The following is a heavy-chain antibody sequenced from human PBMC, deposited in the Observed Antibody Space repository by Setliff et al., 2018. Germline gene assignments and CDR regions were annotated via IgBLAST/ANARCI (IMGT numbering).Heavy chain of an antibody. CDR1: GFTFSNYA. V-gene: IGHV3-30*01. Sequence: GESLKISCVASGFTFSNYAMHWVRQAPGKGLEWVAVITYDGSNKFYADSVRGRFTISRDISKNTLYVQMNSLRPEDTAVYYCARSRYTSRWYEMSAMDVWGKGTTVTVSS. CDR2: ITYDGSNK. J-gene: IGHJ6*03. D-gene: IGHD6-13*01. CDR3: ARSRYTSRWYEMSAMDV.